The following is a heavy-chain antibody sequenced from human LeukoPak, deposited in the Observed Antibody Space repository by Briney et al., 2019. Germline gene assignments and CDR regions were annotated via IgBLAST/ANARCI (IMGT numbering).Heavy chain of an antibody. CDR1: GFTFSSYA. CDR3: ATTLLDYRSV. Sequence: PGGSLRLSCAASGFTFSSYAMTWVRQAPGKGLEWVSSISSSSSYIYYADSVKGRFTISRDNAKNTLYLQVNSLRAEDTAVYYCATTLLDYRSVWGKGTTVTVSS. J-gene: IGHJ6*04. CDR2: ISSSSSYI. D-gene: IGHD1-7*01. V-gene: IGHV3-21*01.